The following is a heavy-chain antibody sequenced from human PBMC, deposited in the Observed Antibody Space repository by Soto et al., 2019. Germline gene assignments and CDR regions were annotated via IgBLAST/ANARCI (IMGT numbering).Heavy chain of an antibody. J-gene: IGHJ5*02. V-gene: IGHV4-59*08. CDR3: ARQRRGGYWFAP. CDR1: GGSINSYW. CDR2: IYYSGTT. Sequence: SETLSLTCSVSGGSINSYWWSWIRQPAGKGLEWIGSIYYSGTTNYNPSLKSRITVSIDTSKNQFSLNLTSVTAADTALYYCARQRRGGYWFAPWGQGTPVTVSS.